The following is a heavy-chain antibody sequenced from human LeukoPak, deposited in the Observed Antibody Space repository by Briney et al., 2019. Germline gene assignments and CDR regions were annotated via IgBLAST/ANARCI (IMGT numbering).Heavy chain of an antibody. J-gene: IGHJ4*02. CDR2: ISYDGSNK. Sequence: GGSLRLSCAASGFTFSSYAMHWARQAPGKGLEWVAVISYDGSNKYYADSVKGRFTISKDNSKNTLYLQMNSLRAEDTAVYYCARDGPEAAATTTWYFDSWGQGTQVTVSS. CDR1: GFTFSSYA. V-gene: IGHV3-30*07. CDR3: ARDGPEAAATTTWYFDS. D-gene: IGHD1-26*01.